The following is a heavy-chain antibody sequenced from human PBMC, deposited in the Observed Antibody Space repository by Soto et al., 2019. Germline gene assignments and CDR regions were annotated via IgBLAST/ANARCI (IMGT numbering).Heavy chain of an antibody. D-gene: IGHD4-17*01. V-gene: IGHV4-31*03. Sequence: SETLSLTCTVSGGSISSGGYYWSWIRQHPGKGLEWIGYIYYSGSTYYNPSLKSRVTISVDTSKNQFSLKLSSVTAADTAVYYCARDRTNDYGDYEVSDYWGQGTLVTVSS. J-gene: IGHJ4*02. CDR2: IYYSGST. CDR3: ARDRTNDYGDYEVSDY. CDR1: GGSISSGGYY.